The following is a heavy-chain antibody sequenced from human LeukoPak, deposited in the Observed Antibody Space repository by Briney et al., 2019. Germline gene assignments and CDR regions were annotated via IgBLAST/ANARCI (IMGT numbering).Heavy chain of an antibody. CDR3: ARGRTPGIAVAGRSFDY. V-gene: IGHV4-34*01. CDR2: INHSGST. J-gene: IGHJ4*02. D-gene: IGHD6-19*01. CDR1: GGSFSGYY. Sequence: PSETPSLTCAVYGGSFSGYYWSWIRQPPGKGLEWIGEINHSGSTNYNPSLKSRVTISVDTSKNQFSLKLSSVTAADTAVYYCARGRTPGIAVAGRSFDYWGQGTLVTVSS.